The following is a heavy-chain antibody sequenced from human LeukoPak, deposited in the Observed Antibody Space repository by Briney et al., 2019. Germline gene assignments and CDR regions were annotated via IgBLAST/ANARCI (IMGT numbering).Heavy chain of an antibody. V-gene: IGHV4-59*01. Sequence: PSETLSLTCTVSGGSISSYYWSWIRQPPGKGLEWIGYIYYSGSTNYNPSLNSRVTISVDTSKNQFSVKLSSVTAADTAVYYCARVFDSSSWSGAFDIWGQGTMVTVSS. CDR3: ARVFDSSSWSGAFDI. CDR1: GGSISSYY. CDR2: IYYSGST. D-gene: IGHD6-13*01. J-gene: IGHJ3*02.